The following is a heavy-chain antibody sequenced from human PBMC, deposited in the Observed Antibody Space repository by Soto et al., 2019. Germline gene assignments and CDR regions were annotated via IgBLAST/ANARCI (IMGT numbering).Heavy chain of an antibody. CDR3: ATMGTPVTGLYYFDY. J-gene: IGHJ4*02. D-gene: IGHD4-17*01. CDR1: GGSICSGNYY. Sequence: SETLSLTCTVSGGSICSGNYYWSWIRQPPGKGLEWIGFISYSGTTHYSASLRSRVSISVDTSKNQFSLDLSSVTAADTAVYYCATMGTPVTGLYYFDYWGQGTLVTVSS. V-gene: IGHV4-30-4*01. CDR2: ISYSGTT.